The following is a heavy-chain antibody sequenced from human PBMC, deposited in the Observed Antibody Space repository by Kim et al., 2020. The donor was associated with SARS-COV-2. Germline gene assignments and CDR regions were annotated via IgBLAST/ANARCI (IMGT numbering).Heavy chain of an antibody. J-gene: IGHJ6*02. D-gene: IGHD3-3*01. CDR3: AKDLMYYDFWSGYLPGAFYYYYGMDV. V-gene: IGHV3-30*18. CDR1: GFTFSSYG. Sequence: GGSLRLSCAASGFTFSSYGMHWVRQAPGKGLEWVAVISYDGSNKYYADSVKGRFTISRDNSKNTLYLQMNSLRAEDTAVYYCAKDLMYYDFWSGYLPGAFYYYYGMDVWGQGTTVTVSS. CDR2: ISYDGSNK.